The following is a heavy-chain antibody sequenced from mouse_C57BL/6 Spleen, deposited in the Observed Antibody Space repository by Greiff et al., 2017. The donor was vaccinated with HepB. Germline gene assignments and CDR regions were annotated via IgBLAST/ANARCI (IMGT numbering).Heavy chain of an antibody. Sequence: EVQLQQSGPELVKPGASVKISCKASGYTFTDYYMNWVKQSHGKSLEWIGDINPNNGGTSYNQKFKGKATLTVDKSSSTAYMELRSLTSEDSAVYYCARSPFITTVAGYFDVWHRDHGHRLL. J-gene: IGHJ1*03. D-gene: IGHD1-1*01. V-gene: IGHV1-26*01. CDR2: INPNNGGT. CDR1: GYTFTDYY. CDR3: ARSPFITTVAGYFDV.